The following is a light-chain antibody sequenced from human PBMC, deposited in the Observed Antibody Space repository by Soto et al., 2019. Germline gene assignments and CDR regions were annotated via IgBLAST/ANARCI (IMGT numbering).Light chain of an antibody. CDR2: KAS. Sequence: DIQMTQSPSTLSASVGDRVTITCRASQSISSWLAWYQQKPGKAPKLLIYKASSLESGVPSRFSGSGSGTEFTLTISRLEPEDFAVYYCQQYSGSPRTFGQGTKVDIK. J-gene: IGKJ1*01. CDR1: QSISSW. CDR3: QQYSGSPRT. V-gene: IGKV1-5*03.